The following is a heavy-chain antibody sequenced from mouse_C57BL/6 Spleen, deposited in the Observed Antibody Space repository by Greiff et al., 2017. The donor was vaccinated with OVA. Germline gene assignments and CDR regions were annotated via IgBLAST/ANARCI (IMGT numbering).Heavy chain of an antibody. V-gene: IGHV5-17*01. CDR3: ARREGNAMDY. Sequence: EVQLVESGGGLVKPGGSLKLSCAASGFTFSDYGMHWVRQAPEKGLEWVAYISSGSSTIYYADTVKGRFTISRDNSKNTLFLQMTSLRSEDAAMYYCARREGNAMDYWGQGTSGTVSS. CDR1: GFTFSDYG. CDR2: ISSGSSTI. J-gene: IGHJ4*01.